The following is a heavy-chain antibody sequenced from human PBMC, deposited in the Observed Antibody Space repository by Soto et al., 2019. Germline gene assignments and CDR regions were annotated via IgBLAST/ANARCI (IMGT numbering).Heavy chain of an antibody. CDR1: GGSISSYY. J-gene: IGHJ4*02. CDR2: IYYSGST. Sequence: SETLSLTCTVSGGSISSYYWSWIRQPPGKGLEWIGYIYYSGSTNYNPSLKSRVTISVDTSKNQFSLKLSSVTAADTAVYECAREDAGRDYWGQGTLVTVSS. CDR3: AREDAGRDY. V-gene: IGHV4-59*01.